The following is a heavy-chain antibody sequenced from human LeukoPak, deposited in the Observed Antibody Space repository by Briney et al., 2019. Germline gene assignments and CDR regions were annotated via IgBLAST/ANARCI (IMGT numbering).Heavy chain of an antibody. CDR1: GFTFSSYS. CDR3: ARDGWFGDYNWFDP. J-gene: IGHJ5*02. V-gene: IGHV3-48*01. Sequence: GGSLRLSCAASGFTFSSYSMNWVRQAPGKGLEWVSYISSGSNTIYYADSVKGRFTISRDNAKNSLYLQMNSLRAEDTAMYYCARDGWFGDYNWFDPWGQGTLVTVSS. D-gene: IGHD3-10*01. CDR2: ISSGSNTI.